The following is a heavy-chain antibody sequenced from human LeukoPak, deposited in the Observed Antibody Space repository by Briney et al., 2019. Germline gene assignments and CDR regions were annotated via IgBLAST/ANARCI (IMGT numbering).Heavy chain of an antibody. J-gene: IGHJ4*02. V-gene: IGHV3-30*02. Sequence: GGSLRLSCAASGFTFNNFGMHWVRQAPGKWLEWVAFIRYDGGKQYYADSVKGRFTISRDYSKNTLYLQMNSLRAEDTAVYYCAKGYCSGGNCYFDYWGQGTLVTVSS. CDR3: AKGYCSGGNCYFDY. D-gene: IGHD2-15*01. CDR2: IRYDGGKQ. CDR1: GFTFNNFG.